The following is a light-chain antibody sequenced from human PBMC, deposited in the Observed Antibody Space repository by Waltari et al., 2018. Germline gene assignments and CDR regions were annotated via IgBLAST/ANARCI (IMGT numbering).Light chain of an antibody. CDR3: SSYTSTNTGV. CDR1: SSDVGSYNY. Sequence: QSALTQPASVSGSPGQSIPISCTGTSSDVGSYNYVPWYQQYPGKAPQLIIYAVSYRPSGISNRFSGSKSGNTATLTISGLQAEDEADYYCSSYTSTNTGVFGTGTKVTVL. J-gene: IGLJ1*01. V-gene: IGLV2-14*01. CDR2: AVS.